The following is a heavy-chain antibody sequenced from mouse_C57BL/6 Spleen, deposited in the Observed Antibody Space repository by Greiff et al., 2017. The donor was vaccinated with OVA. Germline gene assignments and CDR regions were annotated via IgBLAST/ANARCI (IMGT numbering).Heavy chain of an antibody. J-gene: IGHJ4*01. CDR3: TRDDYDFYYAMDY. CDR2: IDPETGGT. CDR1: GYTFTDYE. V-gene: IGHV1-15*01. D-gene: IGHD2-4*01. Sequence: QVQLQQSGAELVRPGASVTLSCKASGYTFTDYEMHWVKQTPVHGLEWIGAIDPETGGTAYNQKFKGKAILTADKSSSTAYMELRSLTSEDSAVYYCTRDDYDFYYAMDYWGQGTSVTVSS.